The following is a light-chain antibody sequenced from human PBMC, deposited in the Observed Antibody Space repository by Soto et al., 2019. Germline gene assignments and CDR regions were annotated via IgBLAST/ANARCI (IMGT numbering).Light chain of an antibody. CDR3: QQYNSYALFT. CDR1: QTINSW. Sequence: DIQMTQSPSTLSASVGDRVTITCRASQTINSWLAGYQQKPGKAPNLLIYKASTLESGVPSRFSGSGSGTEYPLTISCLQTDDFATYYCQQYNSYALFTFGRGTKVDIK. CDR2: KAS. V-gene: IGKV1-5*03. J-gene: IGKJ3*01.